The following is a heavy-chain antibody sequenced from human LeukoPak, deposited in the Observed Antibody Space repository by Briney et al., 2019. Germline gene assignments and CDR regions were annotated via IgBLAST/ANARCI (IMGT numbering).Heavy chain of an antibody. J-gene: IGHJ1*01. CDR1: GFTFSTYA. CDR3: AREGDSRWGELSP. V-gene: IGHV3-33*01. Sequence: GGSLRLSCAASGFTFSTYAIHWVRQAPGKGLEWVAVIWFGGSEQYYADSVKGRFIISRDNSKSTSNLQLNSLRAEDTAVYYCAREGDSRWGELSPWGQGTLVTVSS. D-gene: IGHD3-16*02. CDR2: IWFGGSEQ.